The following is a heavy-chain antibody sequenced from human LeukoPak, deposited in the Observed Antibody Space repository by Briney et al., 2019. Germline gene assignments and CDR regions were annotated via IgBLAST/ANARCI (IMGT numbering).Heavy chain of an antibody. Sequence: GGSLRLSCEASGFTFSSYWMHWVRQAPGKGLVWVSRINSDGSSTSYADSVKGRFTISRDNANNTPYLQLNSLRSEDTAVYYCGVLGVSLVGGVWGKGTTVTMSS. D-gene: IGHD3-10*01. J-gene: IGHJ6*04. CDR1: GFTFSSYW. V-gene: IGHV3-74*01. CDR2: INSDGSST. CDR3: GVLGVSLVGGV.